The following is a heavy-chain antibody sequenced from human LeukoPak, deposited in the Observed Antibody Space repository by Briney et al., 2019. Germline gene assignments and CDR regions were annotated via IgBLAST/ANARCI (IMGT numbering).Heavy chain of an antibody. CDR2: IRYDGNNK. D-gene: IGHD3-3*01. V-gene: IGHV3-30*02. CDR3: AKGPITIFGVVHFDY. Sequence: SGGSLRLSCAASGFTFSSYGMHWVRQAPGKGLEWVVFIRYDGNNKYYADSVKGRFTISRDNSKNTLYLQMNSLRAEDTAAYYCAKGPITIFGVVHFDYWGQGTLVTVSS. J-gene: IGHJ4*02. CDR1: GFTFSSYG.